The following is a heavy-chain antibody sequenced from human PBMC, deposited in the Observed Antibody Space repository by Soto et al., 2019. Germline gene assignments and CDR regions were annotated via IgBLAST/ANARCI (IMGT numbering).Heavy chain of an antibody. CDR2: IYYRGNT. CDR1: GGSIGTYY. J-gene: IGHJ4*02. V-gene: IGHV4-59*01. CDR3: XXXXXXXXXXXXXXXXYFDY. Sequence: QVQLQESGPGLVKPSETLSLTCTVSGGSIGTYYWSWIRQPPGKGLEWIGYIYYRGNTDYNPSLXSRXTXXXDXXKNQXXLXXXXXXXXXXXXXXXXXXXXXXXXXXXXXXXYFDYWGQGILVTVSS.